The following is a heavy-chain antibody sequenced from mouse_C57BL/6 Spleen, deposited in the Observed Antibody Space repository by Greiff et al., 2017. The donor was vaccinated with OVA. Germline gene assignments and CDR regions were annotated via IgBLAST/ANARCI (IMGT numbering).Heavy chain of an antibody. CDR1: GYTFTSYW. D-gene: IGHD1-1*01. CDR3: AREPVYYGSSPYWYFGV. J-gene: IGHJ1*03. V-gene: IGHV1-52*01. Sequence: VQLQQPGAELVRPGSSVKLSCKASGYTFTSYWMHWVKQRPIQGLEWIGNIDPSDSETHYNQKFKDKATLTVDKSSSTAYMQLSSLTSEDSAVYYCAREPVYYGSSPYWYFGVWGTGTTVTVSS. CDR2: IDPSDSET.